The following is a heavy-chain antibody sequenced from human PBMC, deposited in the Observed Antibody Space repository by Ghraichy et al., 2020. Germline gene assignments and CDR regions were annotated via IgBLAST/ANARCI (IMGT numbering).Heavy chain of an antibody. CDR2: IYYRGST. D-gene: IGHD3-22*01. J-gene: IGHJ4*02. V-gene: IGHV4-39*01. CDR1: GGSISSSSYY. CDR3: ASTPIDYDSSGYYGNDN. Sequence: ETLSLTCTVSGGSISSSSYYWGWIRQPPGKGLEWIGSIYYRGSTYYNPSLKSRVTISVDTSKNQFSLKLSSVTAADTAVYYCASTPIDYDSSGYYGNDNWGKGTLVIVSS.